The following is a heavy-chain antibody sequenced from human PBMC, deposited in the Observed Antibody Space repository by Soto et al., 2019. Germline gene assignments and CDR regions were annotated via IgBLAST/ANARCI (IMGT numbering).Heavy chain of an antibody. CDR1: GFTFTSSA. CDR3: AADLSEIPAAIGVGWFDP. D-gene: IGHD2-2*01. J-gene: IGHJ5*02. V-gene: IGHV1-58*01. CDR2: IVVGSGNT. Sequence: GASVKVSCKASGFTFTSSAVHWVRQARGQRLEWIGWIVVGSGNTNYAQKFQERVTITRDMSTSTAYMELSSLRSEDTAVYYCAADLSEIPAAIGVGWFDPWGQGTLVTVSS.